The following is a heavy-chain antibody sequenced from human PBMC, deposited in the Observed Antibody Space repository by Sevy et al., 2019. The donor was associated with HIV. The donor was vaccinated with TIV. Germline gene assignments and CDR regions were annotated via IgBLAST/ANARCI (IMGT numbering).Heavy chain of an antibody. Sequence: GGSLRLSCAASGFTLSDYWMSWVRQAPEKGLEWVAKIKTDGSQKYYVDSRKGRFIVSRDNAKKSLFLAMGSLGAEDTAVYYCARLKLHYDPYYFDLWGQGTLVTVSS. D-gene: IGHD3-16*01. CDR1: GFTLSDYW. CDR2: IKTDGSQK. J-gene: IGHJ4*02. V-gene: IGHV3-7*01. CDR3: ARLKLHYDPYYFDL.